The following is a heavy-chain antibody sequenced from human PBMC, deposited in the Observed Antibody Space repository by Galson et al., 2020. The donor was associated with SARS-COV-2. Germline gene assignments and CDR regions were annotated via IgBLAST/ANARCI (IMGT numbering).Heavy chain of an antibody. CDR3: ARVSSSWYNPPLDY. J-gene: IGHJ4*02. CDR2: ISSSGSTI. CDR1: GFTFSSYE. D-gene: IGHD6-13*01. Sequence: GGSLRLSCAASGFTFSSYEMNWVRQAPGKGLEWVSYISSSGSTIYYADSVKGRFTISRDNAKNSLYLQMNSLRAEDTAVYYCARVSSSWYNPPLDYWGQGTLVTVSS. V-gene: IGHV3-48*03.